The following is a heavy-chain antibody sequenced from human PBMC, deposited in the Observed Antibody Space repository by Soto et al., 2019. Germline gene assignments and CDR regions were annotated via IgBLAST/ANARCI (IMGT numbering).Heavy chain of an antibody. V-gene: IGHV4-39*01. J-gene: IGHJ3*02. CDR2: IYYSGST. CDR1: GGSISSSSYY. D-gene: IGHD3-22*01. CDR3: ARGFDSSGYYYPDAFDI. Sequence: SETLSLTCTVSGGSISSSSYYWGWIRQPPGKGLEWIGSIYYSGSTYYNPSLKSRVTISVDTSKNQFSLKLSSVTAADTAVYYCARGFDSSGYYYPDAFDIWGQGTMVTVSS.